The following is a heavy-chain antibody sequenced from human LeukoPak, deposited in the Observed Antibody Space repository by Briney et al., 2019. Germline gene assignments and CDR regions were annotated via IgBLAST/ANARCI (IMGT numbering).Heavy chain of an antibody. D-gene: IGHD3-9*01. Sequence: GGSLRLSCAASGFTFSSYSMSWVRQAPGKGLEWVSSISSSSSYIYYADSVKGRFTISRDNAKNSLYLQMNSLRAEDTAVYYCARNFRFRYFDWWGQGTLVTVSS. J-gene: IGHJ4*02. CDR2: ISSSSSYI. CDR3: ARNFRFRYFDW. V-gene: IGHV3-21*01. CDR1: GFTFSSYS.